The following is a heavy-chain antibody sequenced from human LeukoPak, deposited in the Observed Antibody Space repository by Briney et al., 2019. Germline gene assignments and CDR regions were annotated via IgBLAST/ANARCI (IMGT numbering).Heavy chain of an antibody. V-gene: IGHV4-30-2*01. J-gene: IGHJ4*02. CDR2: IYHSGST. Sequence: SQTLSLTCDVSGGPISSGGYYWSSIRQPPGKGLEWIGYIYHSGSTYYNPSLKSRVTISVVRSKNQFSLKLSSVTAVDTAVYYCARGAGGSIAARSFDYWGQGTLVTVSS. CDR1: GGPISSGGYY. D-gene: IGHD6-6*01. CDR3: ARGAGGSIAARSFDY.